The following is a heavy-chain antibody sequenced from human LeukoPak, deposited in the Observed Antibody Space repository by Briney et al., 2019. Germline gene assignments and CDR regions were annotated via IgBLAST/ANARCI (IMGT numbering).Heavy chain of an antibody. CDR1: GFTFSDYY. D-gene: IGHD6-19*01. CDR2: ISSSGSTI. J-gene: IGHJ4*02. CDR3: ARESLAVAGTIDY. V-gene: IGHV3-11*01. Sequence: GGSLRLSCAASGFTFSDYYMSWIRQAPGKGLEWVSYISSSGSTIYYADSVKGRFTISRDNAKNSLYLQMDSLRAEDTAVYYCARESLAVAGTIDYWGQGTLVTVSS.